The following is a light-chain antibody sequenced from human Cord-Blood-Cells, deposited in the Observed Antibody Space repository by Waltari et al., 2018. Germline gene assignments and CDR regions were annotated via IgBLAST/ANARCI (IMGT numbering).Light chain of an antibody. J-gene: IGLJ2*01. V-gene: IGLV2-14*01. CDR2: EVS. CDR1: SSHVGGYNY. Sequence: QSALTQPASVSGSPGQSITISCTGTSSHVGGYNYVSWYQQHPGKAPKLMIYEVSNRPSGVSNRFSGSKSGNTASLTISGLQAEDEADYYCSSYTSSSTLDVVFGGGTKLTVL. CDR3: SSYTSSSTLDVV.